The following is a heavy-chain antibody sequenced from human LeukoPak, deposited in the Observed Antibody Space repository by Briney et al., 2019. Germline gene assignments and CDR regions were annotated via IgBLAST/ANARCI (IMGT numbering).Heavy chain of an antibody. CDR3: ARDLGSSGWYVAASAPPRFDY. J-gene: IGHJ4*02. D-gene: IGHD6-19*01. V-gene: IGHV3-21*01. CDR1: GLTFSSYS. Sequence: GGSLRLSCAASGLTFSSYSMNWVRQAPGKGLEWVSSISSSSSYIYYADSVKGRFTISRDNAKNSLYLQMNSLRAEDTAVYYCARDLGSSGWYVAASAPPRFDYWGQGTLVTVSS. CDR2: ISSSSSYI.